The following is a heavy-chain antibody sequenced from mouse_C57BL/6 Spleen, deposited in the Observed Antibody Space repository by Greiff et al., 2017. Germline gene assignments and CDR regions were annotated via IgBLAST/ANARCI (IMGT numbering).Heavy chain of an antibody. D-gene: IGHD1-1*01. J-gene: IGHJ3*01. V-gene: IGHV1-26*01. Sequence: VQLQQSGPELVKPGASVKISCKASGYTFTDYYMNWVKQSHGKSLEWIGDINPNNGGTSYNQKFKGKATLTVDKSSSTAYMELRSLTSEDSAVYYCARGADYYGSSFWFAYWGQGTLVTVSA. CDR1: GYTFTDYY. CDR3: ARGADYYGSSFWFAY. CDR2: INPNNGGT.